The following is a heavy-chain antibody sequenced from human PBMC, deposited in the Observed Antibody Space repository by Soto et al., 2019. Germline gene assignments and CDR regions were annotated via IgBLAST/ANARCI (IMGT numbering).Heavy chain of an antibody. CDR1: GGTFSRYA. J-gene: IGHJ4*02. Sequence: SVKVSCKASGGTFSRYAITWVRQAPGQGLEWMGEIIPIFGTINYAQKFQGRVTITADEYTSTAFMELSSLRSDDTAVYYCARDRAPTVVTPPLVDTWGQGTLVTVSS. CDR2: IIPIFGTI. V-gene: IGHV1-69*13. CDR3: ARDRAPTVVTPPLVDT. D-gene: IGHD4-17*01.